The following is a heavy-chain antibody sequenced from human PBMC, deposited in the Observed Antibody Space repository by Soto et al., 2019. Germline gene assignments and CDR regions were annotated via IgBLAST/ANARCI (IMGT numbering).Heavy chain of an antibody. Sequence: PSETLSLTCAVSGGSISSGGYSWSCIRQPPGKGLEWIGYIYHSGSTYYNPSLKSRVTISVDRSKNQFSLKLSSVTAADTAVYYCASMRGGYDSRGYDYRGQRALVPVSS. CDR2: IYHSGST. J-gene: IGHJ4*02. D-gene: IGHD3-22*01. V-gene: IGHV4-30-2*01. CDR1: GGSISSGGYS. CDR3: ASMRGGYDSRGYDY.